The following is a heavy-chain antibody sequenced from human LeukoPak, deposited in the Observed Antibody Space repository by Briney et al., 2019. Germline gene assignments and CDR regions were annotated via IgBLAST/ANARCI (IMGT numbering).Heavy chain of an antibody. Sequence: PGGSLRLSCAASGFTFSNAWMSWVRQAPGKGLEWVGRIKSKTDGGTTDYAAPVKGRFTISRDDSKNTLYLQMNSLKTEDTAVYYCTTAQYCSSTSCYSDAFDIWGQGTMVTVSS. D-gene: IGHD2-2*01. CDR2: IKSKTDGGTT. CDR3: TTAQYCSSTSCYSDAFDI. CDR1: GFTFSNAW. V-gene: IGHV3-15*01. J-gene: IGHJ3*02.